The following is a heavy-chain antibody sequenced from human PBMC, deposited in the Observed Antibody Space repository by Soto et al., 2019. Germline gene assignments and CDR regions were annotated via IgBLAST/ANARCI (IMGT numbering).Heavy chain of an antibody. J-gene: IGHJ4*02. V-gene: IGHV3-30*18. CDR2: ISYDGSNK. CDR3: AKDHHIVGASIDY. Sequence: SGGSLRLSCAASGFTFSSYGMHWVRQAPGKGLEWVAVISYDGSNKYYADSVKGRFTISRDNSKNTLYLQMNSLRAEDTAVYYCAKDHHIVGASIDYWGQGTLVTVPS. D-gene: IGHD1-26*01. CDR1: GFTFSSYG.